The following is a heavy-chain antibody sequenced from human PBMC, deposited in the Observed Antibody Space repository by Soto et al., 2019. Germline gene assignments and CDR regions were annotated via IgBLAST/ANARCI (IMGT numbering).Heavy chain of an antibody. V-gene: IGHV4-30-2*01. D-gene: IGHD6-13*01. J-gene: IGHJ5*02. CDR1: GGSISSGGYS. CDR2: IYHSGST. CDR3: VRHASVYSNKLKFDP. Sequence: SETLSLTCAVSGGSISSGGYSWSWIRQPPGKGLEWIGYIYHSGSTYYNPSLKSRVTISVDTSKNQFSLKLSSVTAADTAVYYCVRHASVYSNKLKFDPWGQGTLVTVSS.